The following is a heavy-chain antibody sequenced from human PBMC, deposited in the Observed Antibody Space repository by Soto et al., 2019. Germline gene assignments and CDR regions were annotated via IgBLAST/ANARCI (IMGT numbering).Heavy chain of an antibody. J-gene: IGHJ4*02. D-gene: IGHD3-16*01. CDR1: GDTFTSYA. V-gene: IGHV1-3*01. CDR3: ASRPTFGGVIPPVD. Sequence: XSVKVSCKASGDTFTSYAMHLVRQAPGQRLECMGWINAGNGNTKYSQKFQGRVTITRDTSASTAYVELSSLRSEDTAVYYCASRPTFGGVIPPVDWGQGTLVTVSS. CDR2: INAGNGNT.